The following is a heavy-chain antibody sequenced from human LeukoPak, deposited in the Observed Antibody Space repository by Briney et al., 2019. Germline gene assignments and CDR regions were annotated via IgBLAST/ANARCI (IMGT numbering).Heavy chain of an antibody. Sequence: SETLSLTCTVSGGSITNSNYYWGWIRQPPGKGLEWIGTIYYSGSIYYNPSLKSRVTISVDTSKNQFSLKLTSVTAADTAVYYCAREWGRRNLDYWGQGTLVTVSS. CDR2: IYYSGSI. V-gene: IGHV4-39*07. CDR3: AREWGRRNLDY. J-gene: IGHJ4*02. CDR1: GGSITNSNYY. D-gene: IGHD1-14*01.